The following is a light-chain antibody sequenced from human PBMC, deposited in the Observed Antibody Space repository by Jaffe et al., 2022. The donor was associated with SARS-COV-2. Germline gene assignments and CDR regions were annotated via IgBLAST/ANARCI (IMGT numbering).Light chain of an antibody. V-gene: IGKV3-20*01. CDR3: QQYGDSYT. CDR2: GAS. Sequence: ETVLTQSPGTLSLSPGERAALSCRASRNVNSNYLAWYQQKPGQTPRLLIYGASTRATGIPDRFSGSGSGTDFTLTIRRLEPEDFAVYYCQQYGDSYTFGQGTKLEIK. J-gene: IGKJ2*01. CDR1: RNVNSNY.